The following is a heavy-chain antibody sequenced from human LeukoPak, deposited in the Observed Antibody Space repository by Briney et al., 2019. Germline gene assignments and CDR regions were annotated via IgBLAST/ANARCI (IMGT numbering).Heavy chain of an antibody. CDR3: ASEPITAAATGGDY. CDR2: IYYSGST. D-gene: IGHD6-13*01. J-gene: IGHJ4*02. Sequence: MTSETLSLTCTVSGGSISSNTYYWGWIRQPPGKGLEWIGSIYYSGSTYYNPSLKSRVTISVDTSKNQFSLKLSSVTAADTALYYCASEPITAAATGGDYWGQGTLVTVSS. CDR1: GGSISSNTYY. V-gene: IGHV4-39*07.